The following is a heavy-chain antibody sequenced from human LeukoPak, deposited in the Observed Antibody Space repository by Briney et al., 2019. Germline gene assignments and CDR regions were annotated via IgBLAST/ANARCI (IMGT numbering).Heavy chain of an antibody. CDR1: GFTFSNYW. CDR3: ARDGGYSYGAALVY. CDR2: IYTDDSNT. Sequence: PGGSLRLSCAPSGFTFSNYWMHWVRQAPGKGLGWVSRIYTDDSNTAYADSVKGRFTISRDHAQNTLYLLMNSLRAEGTAVYYCARDGGYSYGAALVYWGQGALVTVSS. D-gene: IGHD5-18*01. V-gene: IGHV3-74*01. J-gene: IGHJ4*02.